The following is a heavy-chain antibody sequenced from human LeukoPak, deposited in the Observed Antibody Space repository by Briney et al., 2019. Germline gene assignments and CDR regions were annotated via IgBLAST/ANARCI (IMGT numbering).Heavy chain of an antibody. CDR2: ISYDGSNK. J-gene: IGHJ6*04. Sequence: GGSLRLSCAASGFTFSSYAMHWVRQAPGKGQEWVAVISYDGSNKYYADSVKGRFTISRDNSKNTLYLQMNSLRAEDTAVYYCARENSSGWYNYGMDVWGKGTTVTVSS. CDR1: GFTFSSYA. V-gene: IGHV3-30*04. CDR3: ARENSSGWYNYGMDV. D-gene: IGHD6-19*01.